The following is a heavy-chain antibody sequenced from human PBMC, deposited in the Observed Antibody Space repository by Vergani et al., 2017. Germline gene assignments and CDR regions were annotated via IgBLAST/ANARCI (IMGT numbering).Heavy chain of an antibody. Sequence: QVQLVQSGAEVKKPGASVKVSCKASGYTFTSYYMHWVRQAPGQGLEWMGIINPSGGSTSYAQKFQARVTMTRDTSTSTVYMELSSLRSEDTAVYYCARGYSGSYSGHDAFDIWGQGTMVTVSS. J-gene: IGHJ3*02. V-gene: IGHV1-46*03. CDR1: GYTFTSYY. CDR2: INPSGGST. D-gene: IGHD1-26*01. CDR3: ARGYSGSYSGHDAFDI.